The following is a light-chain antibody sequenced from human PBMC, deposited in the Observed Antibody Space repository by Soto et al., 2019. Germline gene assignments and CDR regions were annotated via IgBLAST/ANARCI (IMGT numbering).Light chain of an antibody. Sequence: EIVLTQSPGTLSLSPGERATLSCRASQSVSSNYLAWYQQEPGQAPRLLIYGASSRATGIPDRFSGSGSGTDFTLTISSLEPEDFATYYCQQTSAFPRTFGQGTKVDIK. CDR3: QQTSAFPRT. CDR1: QSVSSNY. CDR2: GAS. V-gene: IGKV3-20*01. J-gene: IGKJ1*01.